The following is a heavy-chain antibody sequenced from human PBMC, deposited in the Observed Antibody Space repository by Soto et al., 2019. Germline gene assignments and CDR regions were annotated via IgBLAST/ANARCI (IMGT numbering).Heavy chain of an antibody. Sequence: QVQLVQSGAEVKKPGSSVKVSCKASGGTFGSYAITWVRRAPGQGLEWLGGIIPILNSPAYAQKFQARVVITADEITITADVALNSLRFEDTAVYYGEREASYCTSVTCPKFYDMDVWGQGTTVTVAS. V-gene: IGHV1-69*01. D-gene: IGHD2-8*02. CDR2: IIPILNSP. CDR3: EREASYCTSVTCPKFYDMDV. J-gene: IGHJ6*02. CDR1: GGTFGSYA.